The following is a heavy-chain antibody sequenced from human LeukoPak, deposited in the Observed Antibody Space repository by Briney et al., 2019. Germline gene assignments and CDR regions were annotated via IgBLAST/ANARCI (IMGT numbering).Heavy chain of an antibody. V-gene: IGHV4-31*03. CDR2: IFYRDST. D-gene: IGHD1-26*01. CDR3: SRESGPFSPFGH. Sequence: PSQTLSLTCTVSGVSISSGGQYWSWLRQSPGKGLEWIGYIFYRDSTNYNPSLKSRATISVDTSKNQFSLNLTSLTAADTAVYYCSRESGPFSPFGHWGQGTLVTVTS. CDR1: GVSISSGGQY. J-gene: IGHJ4*02.